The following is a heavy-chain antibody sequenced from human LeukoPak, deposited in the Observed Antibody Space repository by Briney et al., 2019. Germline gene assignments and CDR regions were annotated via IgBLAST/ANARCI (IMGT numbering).Heavy chain of an antibody. D-gene: IGHD6-19*01. Sequence: SETLSLTCSVSGGSISDYYWSWIRLSPGTGLEWIGYMDYSGSAVYNPSLRGRVTISIDTSKKQFSLEVTSVTAADTAVYFCARRKRGSGGPFDPWGHGTLVTVSS. V-gene: IGHV4-59*08. CDR2: MDYSGSA. CDR1: GGSISDYY. J-gene: IGHJ5*02. CDR3: ARRKRGSGGPFDP.